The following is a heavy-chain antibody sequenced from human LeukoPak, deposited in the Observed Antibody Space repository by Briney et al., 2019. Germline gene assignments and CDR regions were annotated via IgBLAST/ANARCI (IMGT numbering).Heavy chain of an antibody. CDR3: ARDVTVASPDY. CDR2: ISGSGDNT. J-gene: IGHJ4*02. V-gene: IGHV3-23*01. CDR1: GFSFSTYA. Sequence: GGSLRLSCAASGFSFSTYAMTWVRQAPGKGLEWVSAISGSGDNTYYADSVKGRFTISRDNAKNSLYLQMNSLRAEDTAMYYCARDVTVASPDYWGQGTLVTVSS. D-gene: IGHD2/OR15-2a*01.